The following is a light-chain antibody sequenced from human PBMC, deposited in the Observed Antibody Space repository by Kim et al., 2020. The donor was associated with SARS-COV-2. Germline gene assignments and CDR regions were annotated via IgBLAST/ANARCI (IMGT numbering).Light chain of an antibody. CDR2: SAS. CDR3: QQYSGTLAT. V-gene: IGKV1-NL1*01. Sequence: ASLGDRVTITCRASQDIGNSVAWYQQKPGKGPNVLISSASTLASGVPSRFSGSESETEYTLTISSLQPEDFATYYCQQYSGTLATFGQGTKVDIK. J-gene: IGKJ1*01. CDR1: QDIGNS.